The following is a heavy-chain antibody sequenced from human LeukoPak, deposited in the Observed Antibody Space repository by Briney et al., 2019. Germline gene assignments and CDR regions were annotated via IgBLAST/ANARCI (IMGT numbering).Heavy chain of an antibody. CDR3: ARSVEPYYYYYYYMDV. Sequence: SETLSLTCAVYGGSISSYYWSWIRQPAGKGLEWIGRIYTSGSTNYNPSLKSRVTMSVDTSKNQFSLKLSSVTAADTAVYYCARSVEPYYYYYYYMDVWGKGTTVTVSS. J-gene: IGHJ6*03. D-gene: IGHD1-14*01. CDR2: IYTSGST. V-gene: IGHV4-59*10. CDR1: GGSISSYY.